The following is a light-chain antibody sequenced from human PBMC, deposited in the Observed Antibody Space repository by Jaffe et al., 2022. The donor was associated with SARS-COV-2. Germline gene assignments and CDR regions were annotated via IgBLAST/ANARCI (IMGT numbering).Light chain of an antibody. V-gene: IGLV2-23*02. CDR1: SSDVGTYNL. J-gene: IGLJ3*02. CDR3: CSYADGSTLV. Sequence: QSALTQPASVSGSPGQSITISCTGTSSDVGTYNLVSWYQQFPGKAPKLIIYEVSRWPSGVSNRFSGSKSGNTASLTISGLQAEDEADYFCCSYADGSTLVFGGGTKLTVL. CDR2: EVS.